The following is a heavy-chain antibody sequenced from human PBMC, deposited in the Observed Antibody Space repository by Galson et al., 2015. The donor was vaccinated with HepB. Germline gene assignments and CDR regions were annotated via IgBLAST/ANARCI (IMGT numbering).Heavy chain of an antibody. CDR1: GFSLSNARMG. V-gene: IGHV2-26*01. CDR3: ARTLRGYYYDSSGYYYFDY. CDR2: IFSNDEK. D-gene: IGHD3-22*01. J-gene: IGHJ4*02. Sequence: PALVKPTQTLTLTCTVSGFSLSNARMGVSWIRQPPGKALEWLAHIFSNDEKSYSTSLKSRLTISKDTSKSQVVLTMTNMDPVDTATYYCARTLRGYYYDSSGYYYFDYWGQGTLVTVSS.